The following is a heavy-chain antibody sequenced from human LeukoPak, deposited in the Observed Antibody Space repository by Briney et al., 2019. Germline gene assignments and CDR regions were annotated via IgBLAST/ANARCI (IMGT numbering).Heavy chain of an antibody. V-gene: IGHV4-59*01. CDR3: TSSYYYDGSGYIAV. J-gene: IGHJ4*02. CDR2: IYYSGST. CDR1: GGSINSYY. D-gene: IGHD3-22*01. Sequence: SETLSLTCTVSGGSINSYYWSWIRQPPGKGLEWIGYIYYSGSTNYNPSLKSRVTISLDTSRTQFSLKLSSVTAADTAVYYCTSSYYYDGSGYIAVWGQGTLVTVSS.